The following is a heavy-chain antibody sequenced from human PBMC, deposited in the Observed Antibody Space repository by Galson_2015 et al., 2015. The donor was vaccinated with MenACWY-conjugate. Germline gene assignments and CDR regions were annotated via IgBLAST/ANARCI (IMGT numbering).Heavy chain of an antibody. CDR2: TNRDGGGT. J-gene: IGHJ4*02. CDR1: GFTFDSYR. V-gene: IGHV3-7*01. Sequence: SLRLSCAASGFTFDSYRMSWVRQAPGKGLEWVTNTNRDGGGTYYASSVKGRFTISKDNAENSLYLQMNSLRAEDTAIYYCARIIHDYFDYWGQGTLVTVSS. CDR3: ARIIHDYFDY.